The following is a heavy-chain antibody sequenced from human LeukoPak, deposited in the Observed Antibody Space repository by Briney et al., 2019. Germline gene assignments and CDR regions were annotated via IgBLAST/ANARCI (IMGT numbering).Heavy chain of an antibody. CDR2: IYTSGST. Sequence: SQTLSLTCTVSRVSLSSYYWSCIRHPAGKGLEWIGRIYTSGSTNYNPPLKSRVTMSVDTSKNQFSLKLSSVTAADTAVFYCARENSGSYREFDYWGQGTLVTVSS. V-gene: IGHV4-4*07. CDR1: RVSLSSYY. D-gene: IGHD1-26*01. J-gene: IGHJ4*02. CDR3: ARENSGSYREFDY.